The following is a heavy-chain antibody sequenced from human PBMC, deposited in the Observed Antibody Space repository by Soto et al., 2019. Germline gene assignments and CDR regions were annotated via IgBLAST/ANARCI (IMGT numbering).Heavy chain of an antibody. CDR3: ARWSGYDYVGADY. CDR2: ISYDGSNK. J-gene: IGHJ4*02. Sequence: QVQLVESGGGVVQPGRSLRLSCAASGFTFSSYAMHWVRQAPGKGLEWVAVISYDGSNKYYADSVKGRFTISRDNSKNTLYLQMNSLRAEDTAVYYCARWSGYDYVGADYWGQGTLVTVSS. CDR1: GFTFSSYA. D-gene: IGHD5-12*01. V-gene: IGHV3-30-3*01.